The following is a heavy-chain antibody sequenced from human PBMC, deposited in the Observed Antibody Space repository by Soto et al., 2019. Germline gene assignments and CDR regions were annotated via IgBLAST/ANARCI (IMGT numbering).Heavy chain of an antibody. D-gene: IGHD3-22*01. J-gene: IGHJ4*02. CDR1: GFTFSSYA. V-gene: IGHV3-30-3*01. Sequence: QVQLVESGRGVAQPGRSLRLSCAASGFTFSSYAMHWVRQAPGKGLEWVAVISYDGSNKYYADSVKGRFTISRDNSKNTLYLQMNSLRADDTAIYYCTMRNYYDSSGPIGASYYFDYWGQGTLVTVSS. CDR3: TMRNYYDSSGPIGASYYFDY. CDR2: ISYDGSNK.